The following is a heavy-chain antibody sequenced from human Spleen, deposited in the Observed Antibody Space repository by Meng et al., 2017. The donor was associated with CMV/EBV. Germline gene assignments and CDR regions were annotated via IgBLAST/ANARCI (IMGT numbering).Heavy chain of an antibody. CDR3: ARAAGSSWYEPFGY. J-gene: IGHJ4*02. CDR2: VSAYNGNT. CDR1: GYTFINCG. D-gene: IGHD6-13*01. Sequence: SGYTFINCGVSWVRQAPGQGLEYMGWVSAYNGNTNFAQKLQGRVTMTTDTSTSTAYMELRSLRSDDTAVYYCARAAGSSWYEPFGYWGQGTLVTVSS. V-gene: IGHV1-18*01.